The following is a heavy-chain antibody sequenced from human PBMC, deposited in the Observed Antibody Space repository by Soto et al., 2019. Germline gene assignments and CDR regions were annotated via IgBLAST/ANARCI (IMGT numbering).Heavy chain of an antibody. CDR1: GGSISSSNW. Sequence: SETLSLTCAVSGGSISSSNWWGWVRQPPGEGLEWIGEIHQSGSTNYHPSLRSRVSMSIDRSNNQFSLSLTSVSAADTAVYYCVRGFYDSSGSYASHYWGRGTLVTVSS. CDR3: VRGFYDSSGSYASHY. CDR2: IHQSGST. J-gene: IGHJ4*01. D-gene: IGHD3-22*01. V-gene: IGHV4-4*02.